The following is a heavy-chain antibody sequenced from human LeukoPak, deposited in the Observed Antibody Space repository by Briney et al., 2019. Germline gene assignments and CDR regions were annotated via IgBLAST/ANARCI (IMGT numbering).Heavy chain of an antibody. CDR3: ARTSMIAGAFDI. D-gene: IGHD3-22*01. V-gene: IGHV3-21*01. Sequence: GGSLRLSCAASGFTFSNYNMNWVRQAPGKGLEWVSYISSGSGYIYYADSVNGRFTISRDNTENSLYLQMNGLRADDTAVFYCARTSMIAGAFDIWGQGTMVTVSS. CDR1: GFTFSNYN. J-gene: IGHJ3*02. CDR2: ISSGSGYI.